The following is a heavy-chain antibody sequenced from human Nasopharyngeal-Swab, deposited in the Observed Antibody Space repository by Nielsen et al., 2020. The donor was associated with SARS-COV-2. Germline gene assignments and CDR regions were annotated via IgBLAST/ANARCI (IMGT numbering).Heavy chain of an antibody. CDR2: ISYDGSNK. CDR1: GFTFSSYP. CDR3: ANLPVEIWLQFGAFDI. J-gene: IGHJ3*02. V-gene: IGHV3-30*04. D-gene: IGHD5-24*01. Sequence: GGSLRPSCAASGFTFSSYPMHWVRQAPGKGLEWVPVISYDGSNKYYADSVKGRFTISRDNSKNTLYLQMNSLRAEDTAVYYCANLPVEIWLQFGAFDIWGQGTMVTVSS.